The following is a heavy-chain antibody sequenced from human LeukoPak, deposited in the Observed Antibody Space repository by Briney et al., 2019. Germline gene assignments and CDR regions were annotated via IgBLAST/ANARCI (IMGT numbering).Heavy chain of an antibody. Sequence: SVKLSCKASGGTFSSYAISWVRQAPGQGLEWMGGIIPIFGTANYAQRFQGRVTITTDESTSTAYMELTSLRSEDTAVYYCARAELERSGYYFDYWGQGTLVTVSS. D-gene: IGHD1-1*01. V-gene: IGHV1-69*05. CDR1: GGTFSSYA. CDR2: IIPIFGTA. J-gene: IGHJ4*02. CDR3: ARAELERSGYYFDY.